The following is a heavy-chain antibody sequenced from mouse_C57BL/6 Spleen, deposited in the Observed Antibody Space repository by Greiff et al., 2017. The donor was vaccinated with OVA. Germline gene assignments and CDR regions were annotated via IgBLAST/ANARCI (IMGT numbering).Heavy chain of an antibody. D-gene: IGHD2-3*01. Sequence: QVQLQQPGTELVKPGASVKLSCKASGYTFTSYWMHWVKQRPGQGLEWIGRIYPGDGDTNYNGKFKGKATLTADKSSSTAYMQLSSLTSEDSAVYFCALYDGTGFAYWGQGTLVTVSA. V-gene: IGHV1-53*01. CDR1: GYTFTSYW. CDR2: IYPGDGDT. J-gene: IGHJ3*01. CDR3: ALYDGTGFAY.